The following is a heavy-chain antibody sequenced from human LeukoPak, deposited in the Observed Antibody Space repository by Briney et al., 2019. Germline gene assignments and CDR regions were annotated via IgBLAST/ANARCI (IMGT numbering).Heavy chain of an antibody. Sequence: PSETLSLTCTVSGGSLSSYYWSWIRQPPGKGLEWIGYVYGSVSTTYNPSLNRRVSISADTSKNHFSLKLTSVTAADTAVYYCARGLVASGSGPRYHLDYWGQGTLVTVSS. J-gene: IGHJ4*02. D-gene: IGHD3-10*01. CDR1: GGSLSSYY. CDR3: ARGLVASGSGPRYHLDY. CDR2: VYGSVST. V-gene: IGHV4-59*01.